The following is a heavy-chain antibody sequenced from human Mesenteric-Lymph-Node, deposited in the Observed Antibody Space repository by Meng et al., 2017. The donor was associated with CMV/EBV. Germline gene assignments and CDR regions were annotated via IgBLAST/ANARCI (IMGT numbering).Heavy chain of an antibody. CDR1: TSSISSPYS. V-gene: IGHV4-38-2*02. D-gene: IGHD2-2*01. CDR3: ARIALEYCSSTSCYDYYYYGMDV. CDR2: ISHSGST. Sequence: SETLSLTCSVSTSSISSPYSWGWIRQPPGKGLEWIGSISHSGSTSYNPSLNSRVTISVDTSKNQFSLKLSSVTAADTAVYYCARIALEYCSSTSCYDYYYYGMDVWGQGTTVTVSS. J-gene: IGHJ6*02.